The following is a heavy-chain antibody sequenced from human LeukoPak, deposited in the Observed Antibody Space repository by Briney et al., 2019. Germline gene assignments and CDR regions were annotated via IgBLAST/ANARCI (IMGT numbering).Heavy chain of an antibody. CDR3: ARASVTPNMSPTLDY. D-gene: IGHD3-16*02. CDR2: ISSSSSYI. CDR1: GFTFSSYS. J-gene: IGHJ4*02. V-gene: IGHV3-21*01. Sequence: GGSLRLSCAASGFTFSSYSMNWVRQAPGKGLEWVSSISSSSSYIYYADSVKGRFTISRDNAKNSLYLQMSSLRAEDTAVYYCARASVTPNMSPTLDYWGQGTLVTVSS.